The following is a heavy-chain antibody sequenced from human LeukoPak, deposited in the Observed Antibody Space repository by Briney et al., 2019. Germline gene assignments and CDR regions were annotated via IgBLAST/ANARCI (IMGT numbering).Heavy chain of an antibody. CDR3: ARRLNYYDSSGTEGYYFDY. Sequence: GESLRLSCAASGFTFDDYGMSWVRQAPGKGLEWVSGINWNGGSTGYADSVKGRFTISRDNAKNSLYLQMNSLRAEDTALYHCARRLNYYDSSGTEGYYFDYWGQGTLVTVSS. CDR2: INWNGGST. D-gene: IGHD3-22*01. CDR1: GFTFDDYG. J-gene: IGHJ4*02. V-gene: IGHV3-20*01.